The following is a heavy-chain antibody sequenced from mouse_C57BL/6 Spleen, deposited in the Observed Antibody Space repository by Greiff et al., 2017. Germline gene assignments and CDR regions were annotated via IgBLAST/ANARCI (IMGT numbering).Heavy chain of an antibody. Sequence: QVQLQQSGAELVRPGASVTLSCKASGYTFTDYEMHWVKQTPVHGLEWIGAIDPETGGTAYNQKFKGKAILTADKSSSTAYMELRSLTSEDSAVYYCTGSNYSAYWGQGTLVTVSA. V-gene: IGHV1-15*01. CDR1: GYTFTDYE. CDR2: IDPETGGT. J-gene: IGHJ3*01. D-gene: IGHD2-5*01. CDR3: TGSNYSAY.